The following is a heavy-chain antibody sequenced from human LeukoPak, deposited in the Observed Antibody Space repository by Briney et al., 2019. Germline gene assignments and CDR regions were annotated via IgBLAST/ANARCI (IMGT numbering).Heavy chain of an antibody. CDR2: ISGSGARS. CDR3: ATRRWIEAYGMDV. V-gene: IGHV3-23*01. J-gene: IGHJ6*02. D-gene: IGHD5-12*01. CDR1: GFTFSSYA. Sequence: PGGSLRLSCAASGFTFSSYAMSWVRQAPGKGLEWVSAISGSGARSYYADSVKGRFTISRDKSKNTLYLQMNSLRPEDTAVYYCATRRWIEAYGMDVWGQGTTVTVSS.